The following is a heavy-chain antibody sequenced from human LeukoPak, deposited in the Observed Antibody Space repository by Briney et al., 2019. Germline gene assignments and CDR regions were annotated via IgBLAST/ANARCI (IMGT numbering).Heavy chain of an antibody. CDR1: GFTFSSTS. J-gene: IGHJ4*02. CDR2: TVGGGDGT. D-gene: IGHD3-10*01. V-gene: IGHV3-23*01. Sequence: PGGSLRLSCAASGFTFSSTSMSWVRQAPGKGLEWVAVTVGGGDGTYYADSVKGRFTISRDNSKNTLYLQMNSLRAEDTAVYYCASLGGGSGSYYGQPKDFDYWGQGTLVTVSS. CDR3: ASLGGGSGSYYGQPKDFDY.